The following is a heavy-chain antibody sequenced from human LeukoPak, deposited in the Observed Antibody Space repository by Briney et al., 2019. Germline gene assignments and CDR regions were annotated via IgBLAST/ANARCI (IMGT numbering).Heavy chain of an antibody. V-gene: IGHV3-23*01. CDR1: GFTFRNYA. D-gene: IGHD3-9*01. CDR2: IGTGLDT. J-gene: IGHJ4*02. Sequence: GGSLRLSCVASGFTFRNYAMSWVRQAPGKGLEWVSTIGTGLDTHYADSVKGRFTISRDNYKNTLYLQMNSLRPEDTTVYHCAKDRGSRNDILSGRPRASMDFDYWGQGSLVTVSS. CDR3: AKDRGSRNDILSGRPRASMDFDY.